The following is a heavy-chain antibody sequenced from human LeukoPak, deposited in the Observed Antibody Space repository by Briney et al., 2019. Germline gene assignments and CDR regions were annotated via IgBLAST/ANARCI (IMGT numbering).Heavy chain of an antibody. CDR1: GFTFSSYA. D-gene: IGHD2-15*01. CDR3: AKGSGPLQYYFDY. V-gene: IGHV3-23*01. J-gene: IGHJ4*02. CDR2: ISGSGGST. Sequence: GGSLRLSCAASGFTFSSYAMSWARKAPGKGLGWVSAISGSGGSTYYADSVKGRFTISRDNSKNTLYLQMTSLRAEDTAVYYCAKGSGPLQYYFDYWGQGTLVTVSS.